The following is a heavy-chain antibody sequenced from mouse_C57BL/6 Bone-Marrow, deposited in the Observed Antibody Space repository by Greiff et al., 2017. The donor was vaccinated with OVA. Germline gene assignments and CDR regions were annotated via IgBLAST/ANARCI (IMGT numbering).Heavy chain of an antibody. CDR2: IYPGDGDT. Sequence: VQLQQSGPELVKPGASVKISCKASGYAFSSSWMNWVKQRPGKGLEWIGRIYPGDGDTNYKGKFKGKATLTADKASRTAYMQLSSLTSEDSAVYFCAREPYSNYDYFDYWGQGTTLTVSS. CDR1: GYAFSSSW. D-gene: IGHD2-5*01. J-gene: IGHJ2*01. CDR3: AREPYSNYDYFDY. V-gene: IGHV1-82*01.